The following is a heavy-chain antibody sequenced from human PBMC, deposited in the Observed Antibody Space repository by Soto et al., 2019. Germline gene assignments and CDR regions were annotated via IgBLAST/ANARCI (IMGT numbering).Heavy chain of an antibody. V-gene: IGHV4-59*01. Sequence: SETLSLTCTVSGGSISSYYWSWIRQPPGKGLEWIGYIYYSGSTNYNPSLKSRVTISVDTSKNQFSLKLSSVTAAETAVYYCARGVLVTIAYRGQGTLGTV. CDR2: IYYSGST. CDR1: GGSISSYY. CDR3: ARGVLVTIAY. D-gene: IGHD2-21*02. J-gene: IGHJ4*02.